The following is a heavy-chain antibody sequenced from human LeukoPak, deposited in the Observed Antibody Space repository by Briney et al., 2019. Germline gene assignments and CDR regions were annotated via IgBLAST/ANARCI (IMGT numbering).Heavy chain of an antibody. J-gene: IGHJ4*02. Sequence: GGSLRLSCAASRFTFSTYWMSWVRQAPGKGLEWVANIKQDGSEKYYVDSVKGRFTISRDNAKNSLYLQMNGLRAEDTAVYYCARDTYGSGSYYFDYWGQGTLVTVSS. CDR3: ARDTYGSGSYYFDY. V-gene: IGHV3-7*03. CDR1: RFTFSTYW. CDR2: IKQDGSEK. D-gene: IGHD3-10*01.